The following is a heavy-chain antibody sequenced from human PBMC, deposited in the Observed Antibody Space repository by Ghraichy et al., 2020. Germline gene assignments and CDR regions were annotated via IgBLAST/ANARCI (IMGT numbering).Heavy chain of an antibody. CDR1: GFTLSSYW. CDR2: INSDGSST. D-gene: IGHD6-19*01. J-gene: IGHJ3*02. Sequence: GGSLRLSCAASGFTLSSYWMHWVRQAPGKGLVWVSRINSDGSSTSYADSVKGRFTISRDNAKSTLYLQMNSLRAEDTAVYYCARETYSSGWQSDAFDIWGKGTMVTVSS. CDR3: ARETYSSGWQSDAFDI. V-gene: IGHV3-74*01.